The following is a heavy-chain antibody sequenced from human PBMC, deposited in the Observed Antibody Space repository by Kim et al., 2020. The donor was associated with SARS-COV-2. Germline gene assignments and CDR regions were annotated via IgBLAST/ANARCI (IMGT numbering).Heavy chain of an antibody. V-gene: IGHV3-11*05. CDR2: ISSSSSYT. CDR3: ARGGSSSIEDAFDI. D-gene: IGHD6-6*01. Sequence: GGSLRLSCAASGFTFSDYYMSWIRQAPGKGLEWVSYISSSSSYTNYADSVKGLFTISRDNAKNSLYLQMNSLRAEDTAVYYCARGGSSSIEDAFDIWGQGTMVTVSS. CDR1: GFTFSDYY. J-gene: IGHJ3*02.